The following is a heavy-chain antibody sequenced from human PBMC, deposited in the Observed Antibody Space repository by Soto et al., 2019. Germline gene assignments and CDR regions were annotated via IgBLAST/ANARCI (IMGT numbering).Heavy chain of an antibody. CDR1: GGSIRSDDYY. J-gene: IGHJ4*02. CDR2: VSYSGTT. CDR3: ARHNAVGATPEF. Sequence: QLQLQESGPGLVKPSETLSLTCTVYGGSIRSDDYYWGWIRQPPGKGLEWIGTVSYSGTTYYNPSLKSRATISVDTSKRQFSLRLSSKTAPDTAVYSCARHNAVGATPEFWGQGPLVAVSS. D-gene: IGHD1-26*01. V-gene: IGHV4-39*01.